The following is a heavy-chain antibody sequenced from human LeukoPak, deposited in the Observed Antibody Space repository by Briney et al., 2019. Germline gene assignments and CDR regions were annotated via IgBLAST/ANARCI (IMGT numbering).Heavy chain of an antibody. J-gene: IGHJ5*02. CDR3: TRHQTNFYGSGAPFDP. CDR2: LYHSGNS. CDR1: GDSISTYY. V-gene: IGHV4-59*08. Sequence: SETLSLTCTVSGDSISTYYWSWVRQPPGGGLEWIASLYHSGNSNYNPSLKSRVTMSVDTSKNQFSLQLTSMTAADTAIYYCTRHQTNFYGSGAPFDPWGQGTLVTVSS. D-gene: IGHD3-10*01.